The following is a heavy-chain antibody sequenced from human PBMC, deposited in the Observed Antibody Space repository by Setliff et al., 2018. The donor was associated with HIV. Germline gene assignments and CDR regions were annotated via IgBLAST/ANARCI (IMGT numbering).Heavy chain of an antibody. Sequence: PGGSLRLSCATSGFTFDSYSIIWVRQAPGKGLEWVSYISSSSSYIYYADSVKGRSTISRDNAQNSLYLQMNSLRAEDTAVYYCARPRTGYYYMDVWGKGTTVTVSS. CDR3: ARPRTGYYYMDV. CDR1: GFTFDSYS. V-gene: IGHV3-21*05. J-gene: IGHJ6*03. CDR2: ISSSSSYI. D-gene: IGHD3-9*01.